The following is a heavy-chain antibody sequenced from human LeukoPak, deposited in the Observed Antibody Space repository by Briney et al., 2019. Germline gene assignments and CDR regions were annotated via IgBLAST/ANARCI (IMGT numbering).Heavy chain of an antibody. Sequence: GGSLRLSCAASGFTVSSNYMSWVRQAPGKGLEWVSVIYSGGSTYYADSVKGRFTISRDNSKNTLYLQMNSLRAEDTAVYYCARDRRGYDILTGYYYYYGMDVWGQGTTVTVSS. CDR1: GFTVSSNY. V-gene: IGHV3-53*01. CDR3: ARDRRGYDILTGYYYYYGMDV. J-gene: IGHJ6*02. CDR2: IYSGGST. D-gene: IGHD3-9*01.